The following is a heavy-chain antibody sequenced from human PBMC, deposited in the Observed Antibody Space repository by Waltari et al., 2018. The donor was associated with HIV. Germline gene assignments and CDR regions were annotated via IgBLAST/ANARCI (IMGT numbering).Heavy chain of an antibody. Sequence: QVQLQQWGAGLLKPSETLSLTCAVYGGSFSGYYWSWIRQPPGKGLEWIGEINHSGSTNYNPSLKSRVTRSVDTSKNEFSLKLSSVTAADTAVYYCARGHDYDFWSVYYYDYWGRGTLVTVSS. D-gene: IGHD3-3*01. CDR2: INHSGST. CDR3: ARGHDYDFWSVYYYDY. J-gene: IGHJ4*02. CDR1: GGSFSGYY. V-gene: IGHV4-34*01.